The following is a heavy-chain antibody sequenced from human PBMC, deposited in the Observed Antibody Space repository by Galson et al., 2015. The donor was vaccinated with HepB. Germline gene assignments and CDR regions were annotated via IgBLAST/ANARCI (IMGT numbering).Heavy chain of an antibody. CDR1: GFTFSSYA. D-gene: IGHD6-19*01. CDR3: ARVEAVAGTDY. V-gene: IGHV3-30*04. J-gene: IGHJ4*02. CDR2: ISYDGSNK. Sequence: SLRLSCAASGFTFSSYAMHWVRQAPGEGLEWVAVISYDGSNKYYADSVKGRFTISRDNSKNTLYLQMNSLRAEDTAVYYCARVEAVAGTDYWGQGTLVTVSS.